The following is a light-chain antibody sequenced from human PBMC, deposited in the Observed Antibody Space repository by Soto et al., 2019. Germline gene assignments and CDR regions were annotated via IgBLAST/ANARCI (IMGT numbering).Light chain of an antibody. V-gene: IGKV1-39*01. J-gene: IGKJ2*01. CDR3: QQSYVTPYT. CDR1: QRTKTS. CDR2: EAS. Sequence: DIQMTQSPSSLSASIGDRVTITCRASQRTKTSLNWYQQKPGKAPNLLIYEASTLQTGVPSRFNGSASGTVFTLTINSLQPEDFATYYCQQSYVTPYTFGQGTKLEIK.